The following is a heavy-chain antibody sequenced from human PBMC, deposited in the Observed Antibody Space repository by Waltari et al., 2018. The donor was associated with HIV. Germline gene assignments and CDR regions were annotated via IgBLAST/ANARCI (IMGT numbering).Heavy chain of an antibody. D-gene: IGHD3-22*01. V-gene: IGHV1-2*02. Sequence: QVQLVQSGAEVKKPGASVKVSCKASGNIFPDTSIHWVRPAPGHGLEWMGWINPSSGGTNSAQKFQGRVTMTWDTSINTAYMELSGLRSDDTAVYFCARDRSIVSRHYDNAVAPYFDNWGRGTLVSVSS. CDR1: GNIFPDTS. CDR3: ARDRSIVSRHYDNAVAPYFDN. CDR2: INPSSGGT. J-gene: IGHJ4*02.